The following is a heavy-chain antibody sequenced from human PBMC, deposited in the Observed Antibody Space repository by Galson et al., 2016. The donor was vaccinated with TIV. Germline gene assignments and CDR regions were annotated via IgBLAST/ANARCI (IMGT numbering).Heavy chain of an antibody. V-gene: IGHV1-69*13. CDR3: AREGENRGSYIAY. D-gene: IGHD2-15*01. CDR1: GVTFSSYT. J-gene: IGHJ4*02. CDR2: IIPLFGSA. Sequence: SVKVSCKASGVTFSSYTITWVRRAPGHGLEWMGGIIPLFGSANYAQTLQGRVTITADESTRTAYMELTSLKSEDTAVYFCAREGENRGSYIAYWGQGTLVTVSS.